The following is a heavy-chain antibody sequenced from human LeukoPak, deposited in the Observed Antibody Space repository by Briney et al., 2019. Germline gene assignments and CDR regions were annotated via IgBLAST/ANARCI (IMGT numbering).Heavy chain of an antibody. CDR3: ASHRNLGYCSSTSCYLDYYYGMDV. Sequence: ASVKVSCKASGYTFTNYAMHWVRQAPGQRLEWMGWINAGNGNTKYSQKFQGRVTITRDTSASTAYMELSSLRSEDTAVYYCASHRNLGYCSSTSCYLDYYYGMDVWGQGTTVTVSS. D-gene: IGHD2-2*01. CDR1: GYTFTNYA. CDR2: INAGNGNT. J-gene: IGHJ6*02. V-gene: IGHV1-3*01.